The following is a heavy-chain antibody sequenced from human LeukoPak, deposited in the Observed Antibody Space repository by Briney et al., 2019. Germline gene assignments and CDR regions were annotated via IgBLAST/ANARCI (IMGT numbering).Heavy chain of an antibody. J-gene: IGHJ4*02. Sequence: SETLSLTCAVSAGSIINRNWWSWVRQPPGKGLEWIGQISPNGNTNYNPSLKSRVTISFDTSKNQLSLKLTSVTAADTAVYFRARHETYDLAYWGQGTLVTVSS. CDR3: ARHETYDLAY. D-gene: IGHD2-8*01. CDR2: ISPNGNT. CDR1: AGSIINRNW. V-gene: IGHV4-4*02.